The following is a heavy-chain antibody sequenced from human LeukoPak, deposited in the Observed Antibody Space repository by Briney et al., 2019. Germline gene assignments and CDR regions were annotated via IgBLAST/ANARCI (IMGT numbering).Heavy chain of an antibody. CDR3: ARVSGSRGFDY. Sequence: GGSLRLSCAASGFTFSSYWMHWVRQAPGKGLVWVSRINSDGSSTGYADSVKGRFTISRDNAKNTLYLQMNRLRAEDTAVYYCARVSGSRGFDYWGQGTLVTVSS. D-gene: IGHD3-10*01. CDR2: INSDGSST. CDR1: GFTFSSYW. J-gene: IGHJ4*02. V-gene: IGHV3-74*01.